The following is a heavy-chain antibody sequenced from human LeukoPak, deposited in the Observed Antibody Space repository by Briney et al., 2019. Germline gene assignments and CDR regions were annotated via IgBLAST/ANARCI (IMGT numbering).Heavy chain of an antibody. J-gene: IGHJ4*02. D-gene: IGHD6-13*01. CDR3: ARLSFDSSSFLDY. CDR1: GGSISSSSYY. Sequence: SETLSLTCTVSGGSISSSSYYWGWIRQPPGKGLEWIGGIYYSGSTYYNPSLKSRVTISVDTSKNQFSLKLSSVTAADTAVYYCARLSFDSSSFLDYWGQGTLVTVSS. V-gene: IGHV4-39*01. CDR2: IYYSGST.